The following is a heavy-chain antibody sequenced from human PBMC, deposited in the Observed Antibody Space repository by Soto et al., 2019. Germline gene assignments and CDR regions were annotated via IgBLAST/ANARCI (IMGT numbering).Heavy chain of an antibody. CDR2: INPNSGCT. V-gene: IGHV1-2*04. J-gene: IGHJ3*02. CDR3: VRALTRAFDI. CDR1: AYTLTDYY. Sequence: GNSVKVSGNASAYTLTDYYMHWVRQAPGQGLEWMGWINPNSGCTNYAQKFQGWVTMTRDTSISTAYMELSRLRSDDTAVYYCVRALTRAFDIWGQGIMVTVSS.